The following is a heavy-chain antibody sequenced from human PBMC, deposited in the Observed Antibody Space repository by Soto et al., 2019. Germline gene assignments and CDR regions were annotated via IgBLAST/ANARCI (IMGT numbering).Heavy chain of an antibody. V-gene: IGHV1-18*04. J-gene: IGHJ6*02. D-gene: IGHD2-2*01. CDR1: GYTFTGYG. CDR2: ISAYNGNT. CDR3: ARDIVVPAAIYYYYGMDV. Sequence: ASVKVSCKASGYTFTGYGISWVRQAPGQGLEWMGWISAYNGNTNYAQKLQGRVTMTTDTSTSTAYMELRSLRSDDTAVYYCARDIVVPAAIYYYYGMDVWGQGTTVTVSS.